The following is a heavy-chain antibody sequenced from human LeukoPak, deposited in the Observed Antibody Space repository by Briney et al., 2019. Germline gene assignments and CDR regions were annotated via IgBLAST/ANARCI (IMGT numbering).Heavy chain of an antibody. CDR3: AKGGQTTVTTGLWFDP. D-gene: IGHD4-11*01. CDR2: ISSSGSTI. J-gene: IGHJ5*02. Sequence: GGSLRLSCAASGFTFSDYYMSWIRQAPGKGLEWVSYISSSGSTIYYADSVKGRFTISRDNAKNSLYLQMNSLRAEDTAVYYCAKGGQTTVTTGLWFDPWGQGTLVTVSS. V-gene: IGHV3-11*04. CDR1: GFTFSDYY.